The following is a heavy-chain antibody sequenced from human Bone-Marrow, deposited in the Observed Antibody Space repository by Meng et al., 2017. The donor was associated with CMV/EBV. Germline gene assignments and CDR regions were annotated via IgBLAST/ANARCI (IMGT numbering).Heavy chain of an antibody. CDR3: ARPYSSSWYYFDY. D-gene: IGHD6-13*01. J-gene: IGHJ4*02. CDR1: GYTFTSYD. V-gene: IGHV1-8*01. Sequence: ASVKVSCKASGYTFTSYDINWVRQATGQGLEWMGWMNPNSGNTGYAQKFQGRVTMTRNTSISTAYMELSSLRSDDTAVYYCARPYSSSWYYFDYWGQGTLVTVSS. CDR2: MNPNSGNT.